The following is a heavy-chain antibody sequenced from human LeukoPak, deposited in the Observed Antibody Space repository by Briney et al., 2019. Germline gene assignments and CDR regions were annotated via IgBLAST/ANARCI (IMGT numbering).Heavy chain of an antibody. CDR1: GGSISSYY. CDR3: ARGSSVSYSGSYSRTYYYYYGMDV. V-gene: IGHV4-4*07. D-gene: IGHD1-26*01. Sequence: PSETLSPTCTVSGGSISSYYWSWIRQPAGKGLEWIGRIYTSGSTNYNPSLKSRVTMSVDTSKNQFSLKLSSVTAADTAVYYCARGSSVSYSGSYSRTYYYYYGMDVWGQGTTVTVSS. CDR2: IYTSGST. J-gene: IGHJ6*02.